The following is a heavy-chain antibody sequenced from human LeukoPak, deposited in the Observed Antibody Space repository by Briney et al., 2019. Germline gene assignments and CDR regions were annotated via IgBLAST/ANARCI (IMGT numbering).Heavy chain of an antibody. CDR1: GGSFNGYY. CDR2: INHSGST. CDR3: ARVRPHYYYYMDV. J-gene: IGHJ6*03. V-gene: IGHV4-34*01. Sequence: SETLSLTCAVYGGSFNGYYWSWIRQPPGKGLEWIGEINHSGSTNHNPSLKSRVTISVDTSKNQFSLKLSSVTAADTAVYYCARVRPHYYYYMDVWGKGTTVTISS.